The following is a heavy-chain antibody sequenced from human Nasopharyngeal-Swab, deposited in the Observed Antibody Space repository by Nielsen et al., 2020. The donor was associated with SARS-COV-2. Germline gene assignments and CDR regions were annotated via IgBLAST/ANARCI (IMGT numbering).Heavy chain of an antibody. D-gene: IGHD3-9*01. Sequence: ASVKAPCKASGYTFICYYMHWVRQAPGPGLEWMGRINPNSGGTNYAQTFQGRVTMTRDTSISTAYMELSRLRSDDTAVYYCARGDYDILTGYPLDYWGQGTLVTVSS. CDR3: ARGDYDILTGYPLDY. V-gene: IGHV1-2*06. CDR2: INPNSGGT. J-gene: IGHJ4*02. CDR1: GYTFICYY.